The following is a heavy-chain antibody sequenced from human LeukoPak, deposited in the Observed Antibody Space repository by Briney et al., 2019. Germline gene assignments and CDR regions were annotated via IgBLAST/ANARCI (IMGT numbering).Heavy chain of an antibody. Sequence: GGSLRLSCAASGFTFSSYWMHWVRQAPGKGLVWVSHINTDGSSTTYADSVKGRFTISRDNAKNTLYLQMNSLRAEDTAVYYCARSGGSSSLGYWGQGTQVTVSS. CDR3: ARSGGSSSLGY. CDR1: GFTFSSYW. J-gene: IGHJ4*02. CDR2: INTDGSST. D-gene: IGHD6-6*01. V-gene: IGHV3-74*01.